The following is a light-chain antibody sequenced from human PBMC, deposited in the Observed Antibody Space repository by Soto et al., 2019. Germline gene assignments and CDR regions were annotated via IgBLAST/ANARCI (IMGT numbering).Light chain of an antibody. V-gene: IGLV2-23*02. CDR3: YLYASSNTVM. CDR2: EAT. J-gene: IGLJ3*02. CDR1: SSDIVRYNL. Sequence: QSVLTQPASVSGSPGQSITISCTGTSSDIVRYNLVSWYQQHPGKPPKLMIYEATKRPSGVSNRFSGSKSGNTASLTISGLQAEAEADYYCYLYASSNTVMFGGGTKLTVL.